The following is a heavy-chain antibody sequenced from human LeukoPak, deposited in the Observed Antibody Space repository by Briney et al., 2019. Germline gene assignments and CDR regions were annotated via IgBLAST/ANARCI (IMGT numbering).Heavy chain of an antibody. CDR2: ISYDGSNK. CDR1: GFTFSSYA. CDR3: ARSRKSIVATSWSLAIDY. V-gene: IGHV3-30-3*01. J-gene: IGHJ4*02. D-gene: IGHD5-12*01. Sequence: GRSLRLSCAASGFTFSSYAMHWVRQAPGKGLEWVAVISYDGSNKYYADSVKGRFTISRDNSKNTLYLQMNSLRAEDTAVYYCARSRKSIVATSWSLAIDYWGQGTLVTVSS.